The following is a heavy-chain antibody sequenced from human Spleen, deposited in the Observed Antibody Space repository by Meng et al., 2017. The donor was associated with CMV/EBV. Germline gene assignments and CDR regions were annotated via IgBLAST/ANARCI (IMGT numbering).Heavy chain of an antibody. CDR2: IKQDGSEK. CDR1: GFTFSKFW. D-gene: IGHD3-3*01. J-gene: IGHJ4*02. Sequence: GESLKISCAASGFTFSKFWMNWVRQAPGKGLEWVANIKQDGSEKDYVDSVKGRFTISRDNAKNSLYLEMNSLRAEDTAVYYCARVEGRYDFRSSSYVYYFDYWGQGTLVTVSS. V-gene: IGHV3-7*01. CDR3: ARVEGRYDFRSSSYVYYFDY.